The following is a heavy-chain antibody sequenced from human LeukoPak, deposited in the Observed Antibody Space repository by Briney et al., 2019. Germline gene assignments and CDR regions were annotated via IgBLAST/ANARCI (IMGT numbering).Heavy chain of an antibody. CDR2: INSDGSST. Sequence: PGGSLRLSCAASRFTFRTYWMHWVRQAPGKGLVWVSRINSDGSSTSYADSVKGRFTISRDNAKNTLYLQMNSLRAEDTAVYYCARESVDDYGDKSHHDLDYWGQGTLVTVSS. J-gene: IGHJ4*02. V-gene: IGHV3-74*01. CDR3: ARESVDDYGDKSHHDLDY. CDR1: RFTFRTYW. D-gene: IGHD4-17*01.